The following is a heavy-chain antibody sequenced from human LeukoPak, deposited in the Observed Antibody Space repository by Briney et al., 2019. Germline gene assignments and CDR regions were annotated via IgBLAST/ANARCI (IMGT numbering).Heavy chain of an antibody. Sequence: GASVMVSCKASGYTFTSYYIHWVRQAPGQGLEWMGWINPDSGGTNYAQQFQGRVTMTRDTSISTVYMDLSRLRSDDTAMYYCVREARAGNWFDPWGQGTLVIVSS. CDR3: VREARAGNWFDP. CDR1: GYTFTSYY. V-gene: IGHV1-2*02. J-gene: IGHJ5*02. CDR2: INPDSGGT.